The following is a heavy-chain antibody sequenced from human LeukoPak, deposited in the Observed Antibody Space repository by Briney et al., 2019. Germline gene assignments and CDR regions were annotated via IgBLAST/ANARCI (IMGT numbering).Heavy chain of an antibody. CDR3: TTGGVYYDTSGLRGLFDY. J-gene: IGHJ4*02. CDR2: IKSKGDGGTT. CDR1: GFTFSNAW. V-gene: IGHV3-15*01. D-gene: IGHD3-22*01. Sequence: PGGSLRLSCVASGFTFSNAWMSWVRQAPGKGLEWVGRIKSKGDGGTTDYAAPVKGRFTISRDDSKNTLSLQMNSLKTEDTAVYYCTTGGVYYDTSGLRGLFDYWGQGTLVTVSS.